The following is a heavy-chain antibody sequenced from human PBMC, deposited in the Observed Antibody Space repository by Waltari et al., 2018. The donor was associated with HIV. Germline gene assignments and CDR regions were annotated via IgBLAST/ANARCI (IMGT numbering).Heavy chain of an antibody. CDR1: GYTFTGYY. Sequence: QVQLVQSGAEVKKPGASVKVSCKASGYTFTGYYMHWVRQAPGQGLEWMGWIKPDNAGTKYAQKFQGRATMTRDTSSSTAYMELSSLGSDDTAVYYCARDICNGGSCYSYYFDYWGQATLVTVSS. V-gene: IGHV1-2*02. CDR2: IKPDNAGT. D-gene: IGHD2-15*01. CDR3: ARDICNGGSCYSYYFDY. J-gene: IGHJ4*02.